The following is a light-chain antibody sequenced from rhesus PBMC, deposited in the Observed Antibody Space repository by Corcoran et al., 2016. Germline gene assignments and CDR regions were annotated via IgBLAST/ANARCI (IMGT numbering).Light chain of an antibody. CDR1: QSVNNR. CDR2: GAS. J-gene: IGKJ2*01. CDR3: QQDNNWPYS. V-gene: IGKV3-42*03. Sequence: EIVLTQSPATLSLSPGERAILSCRASQSVNNRLVWYQQRPEQAPRLLIYGASSRATGIPERFSGSVSGTDFTLTISSLEAEDFALYYCQQDNNWPYSFGQGTKVEIK.